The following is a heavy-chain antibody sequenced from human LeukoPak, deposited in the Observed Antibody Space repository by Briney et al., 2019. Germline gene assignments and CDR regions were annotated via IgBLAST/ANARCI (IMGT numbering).Heavy chain of an antibody. V-gene: IGHV4-30-2*01. CDR3: ARHAHTSGWYQFDY. CDR1: GGSISSGSYY. Sequence: PSETLSLTCTVSGGSISSGSYYWSWIRQPPGKGLEWIGYIYHSGSTYYNPSLKSRVTISVDRSKNQFSLKLSSVTAADTAVYLCARHAHTSGWYQFDYWGQGTLVTVSS. D-gene: IGHD6-19*01. CDR2: IYHSGST. J-gene: IGHJ4*02.